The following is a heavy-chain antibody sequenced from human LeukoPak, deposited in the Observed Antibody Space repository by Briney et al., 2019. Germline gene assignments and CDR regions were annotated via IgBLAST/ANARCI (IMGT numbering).Heavy chain of an antibody. Sequence: PSETLSLTCTVSACSISSYYWRWIRQPAGKGLEWIGRIYTSGSTNYNPSLKSRITISVDKSKNQFSLKVSSVTAADTAVYYCGRDGSSWSPLDIWGQGTMVTVSS. V-gene: IGHV4-4*07. CDR1: ACSISSYY. J-gene: IGHJ3*02. CDR2: IYTSGST. CDR3: GRDGSSWSPLDI. D-gene: IGHD6-13*01.